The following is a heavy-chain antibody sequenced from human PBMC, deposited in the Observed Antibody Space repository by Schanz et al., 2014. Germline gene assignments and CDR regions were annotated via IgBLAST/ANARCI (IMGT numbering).Heavy chain of an antibody. CDR1: GFTFSSYD. D-gene: IGHD3-10*01. V-gene: IGHV3-48*01. Sequence: VQLVESGGGVVQPGRSLRLSCVASGFTFSSYDVFWVRQAPGKGLEWVSYVSRSTPDIYYADSVKGRFTMSRDNAKNSVFLQMNSLRAEDTALYYCVRDEVLGFGEVLALDAWGQGALVTVSS. CDR2: VSRSTPDI. J-gene: IGHJ5*02. CDR3: VRDEVLGFGEVLALDA.